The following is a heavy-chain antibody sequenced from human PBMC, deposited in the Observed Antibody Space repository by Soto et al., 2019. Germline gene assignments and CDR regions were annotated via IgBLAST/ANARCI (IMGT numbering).Heavy chain of an antibody. CDR2: INAGNGNT. J-gene: IGHJ5*02. V-gene: IGHV1-3*01. D-gene: IGHD2-2*03. Sequence: ASVKVSCKASGYTFTSYAMHWVRQAPGQRLEWMGWINAGNGNTKYSQKFQGRVTITRDTSASTAYMELSSLRSEDTAVYYCARDGYCSSTRCYQVNWFDPWGLGTLVTVSS. CDR1: GYTFTSYA. CDR3: ARDGYCSSTRCYQVNWFDP.